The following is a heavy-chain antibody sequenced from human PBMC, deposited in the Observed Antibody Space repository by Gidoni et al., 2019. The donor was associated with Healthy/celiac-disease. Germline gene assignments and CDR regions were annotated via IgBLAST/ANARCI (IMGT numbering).Heavy chain of an antibody. CDR1: GFPFSSYV. V-gene: IGHV3-33*01. D-gene: IGHD6-19*01. CDR2: IWYDGSNK. J-gene: IGHJ6*02. CDR3: ARDYSSGWYPAPYYYYGMDV. Sequence: QVQLVASGGGVVQPGRSLRLSCEAPGFPFSSYVMHWVRQAPGKGLEWVAVIWYDGSNKYYADSGKGRFTISRDNSKNTLYLQMNSLRAEDTAVYYCARDYSSGWYPAPYYYYGMDVWGQGTTVTVSS.